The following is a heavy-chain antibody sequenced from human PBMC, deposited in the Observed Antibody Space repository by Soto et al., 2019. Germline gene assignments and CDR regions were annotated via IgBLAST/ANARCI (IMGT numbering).Heavy chain of an antibody. CDR1: GGTFSGYA. CDR2: IIPLFATA. D-gene: IGHD2-2*01. J-gene: IGHJ6*02. V-gene: IGHV1-69*13. CDR3: ARGPDIVVVPAAIPAHIGQHLPKPDYYYGMDV. Sequence: GASLKVSCKASGGTFSGYAISWVRHTPGQGLEWMGGIIPLFATANYAQKFQGRVTITADASTSTAYMELSSLRSEDTAVYYCARGPDIVVVPAAIPAHIGQHLPKPDYYYGMDVWGQGTTVTVSS.